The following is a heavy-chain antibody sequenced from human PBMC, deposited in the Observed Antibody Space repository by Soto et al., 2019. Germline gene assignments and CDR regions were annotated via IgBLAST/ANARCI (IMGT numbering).Heavy chain of an antibody. D-gene: IGHD2-2*01. Sequence: EVQLLESGGGLVQPGESLRLSCVASGFTFVNYDMAWVRQAPGKGLEWVASIPGPDGDTYYADSVKGRFTISRDNFKNIQYLQMNSLRAEDTAVYYCAKCYESQYWGQGTLVTVSS. V-gene: IGHV3-23*01. J-gene: IGHJ1*01. CDR2: IPGPDGDT. CDR3: AKCYESQY. CDR1: GFTFVNYD.